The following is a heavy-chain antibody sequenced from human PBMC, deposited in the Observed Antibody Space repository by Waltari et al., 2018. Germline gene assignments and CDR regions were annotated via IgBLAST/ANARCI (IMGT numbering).Heavy chain of an antibody. CDR2: ISGDGTTD. D-gene: IGHD6-19*01. V-gene: IGHV3-30*19. CDR3: ARRSSMGVFRALDI. CDR1: GFTFSWLS. Sequence: QVHLVESGGGVVQPGRSLRLSCSASGFTFSWLSLNWVRQAPGKGLEWVAFISGDGTTDHYADSVKGRFTISRDNSKNTLFLQMNSLKAEDTAIYYCARRSSMGVFRALDIWGQGTMVSVSS. J-gene: IGHJ3*02.